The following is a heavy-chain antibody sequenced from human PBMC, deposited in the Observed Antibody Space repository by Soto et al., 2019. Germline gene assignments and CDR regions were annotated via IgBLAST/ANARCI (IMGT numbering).Heavy chain of an antibody. CDR1: GGSISSGGYY. CDR3: ARVLRYFDWSPPYYYYYYYGMDV. V-gene: IGHV4-31*03. Sequence: PSETLSLTCTVSGGSISSGGYYWSWIRQHPGKGLEWIGYIYYSGSTYYNPSLKSRVTISVDTSKKQFSLKLSSVTAADTPVYYCARVLRYFDWSPPYYYYYYYGMDVWGQGTTVTVSS. D-gene: IGHD3-9*01. CDR2: IYYSGST. J-gene: IGHJ6*02.